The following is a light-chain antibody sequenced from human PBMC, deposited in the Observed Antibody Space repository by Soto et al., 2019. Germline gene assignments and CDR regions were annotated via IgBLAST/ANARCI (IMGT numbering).Light chain of an antibody. CDR1: QGIRID. J-gene: IGKJ1*01. Sequence: DIQMTQSPSSLSASVGDRVTITCRASQGIRIDLGWFQQRPGKAPKRLIYGASSLQSGVPSRFSGSGYGTEFTHTISNLQPEDCATYYCLQHNSFPRSFGQGTKVEIK. CDR3: LQHNSFPRS. CDR2: GAS. V-gene: IGKV1-17*02.